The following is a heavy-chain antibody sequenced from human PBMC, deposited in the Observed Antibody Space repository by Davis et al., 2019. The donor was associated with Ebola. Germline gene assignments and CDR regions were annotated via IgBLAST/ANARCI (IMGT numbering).Heavy chain of an antibody. Sequence: SETLSLTCTVSGGSISSYYWSWIRQPPGKGLEWIGYIYYSGSTYYNPSLKSRVTISVDTSKNQFSLKLSSVTAADTAVYYCARDSGRGWFDPWGQGTLVTVSS. D-gene: IGHD3-10*01. V-gene: IGHV4-59*01. CDR2: IYYSGST. CDR3: ARDSGRGWFDP. CDR1: GGSISSYY. J-gene: IGHJ5*02.